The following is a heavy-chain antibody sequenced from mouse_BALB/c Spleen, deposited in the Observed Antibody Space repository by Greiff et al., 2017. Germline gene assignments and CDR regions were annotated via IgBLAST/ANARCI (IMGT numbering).Heavy chain of an antibody. Sequence: EVKLMESGPGLVKPSQSLSLTCTVTGYSITSDYAWNWIRQFPGNKLEWMGYISYSGSTSYNPSLKSRISITRDTAKNQFFLQLNSVTTEDTATYYCAPIYYDYEFAYWGQGTLVTVSA. D-gene: IGHD2-4*01. CDR2: ISYSGST. V-gene: IGHV3-2*02. J-gene: IGHJ3*01. CDR3: APIYYDYEFAY. CDR1: GYSITSDYA.